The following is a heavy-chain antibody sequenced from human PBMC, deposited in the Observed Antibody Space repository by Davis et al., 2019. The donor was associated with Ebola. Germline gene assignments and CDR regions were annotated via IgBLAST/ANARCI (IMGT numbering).Heavy chain of an antibody. CDR2: ISAYNGNT. CDR3: ARDILLWFGELLLGEDAFDI. Sequence: AASVKVSCKASGYTFTSYGVSWVRQAPGQGLEWMGWISAYNGNTNYAQKLQGRVTMTTDTSTSTAYMELRSLRSDDTAVYYCARDILLWFGELLLGEDAFDIWGQGTMVTVSS. CDR1: GYTFTSYG. J-gene: IGHJ3*02. V-gene: IGHV1-18*01. D-gene: IGHD3-10*01.